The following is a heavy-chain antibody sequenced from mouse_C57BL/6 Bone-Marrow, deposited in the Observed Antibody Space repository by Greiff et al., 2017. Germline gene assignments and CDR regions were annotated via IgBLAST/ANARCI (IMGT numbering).Heavy chain of an antibody. CDR3: ARDWFAY. CDR2: IYPRDGST. Sequence: VQGVESGPELVKPGASVKLSCKASGYTFTSYEINWVKQRPGQGLEWIGWIYPRDGSTKYNEKFKGKATLTVDTSSSTAYMELHSLTSEDSAVYFCARDWFAYWGQGTLVTVSA. J-gene: IGHJ3*01. CDR1: GYTFTSYE. V-gene: IGHV1-85*01.